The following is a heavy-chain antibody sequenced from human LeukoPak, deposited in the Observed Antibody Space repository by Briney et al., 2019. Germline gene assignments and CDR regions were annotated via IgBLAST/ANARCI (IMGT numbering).Heavy chain of an antibody. Sequence: SETLSLTCTVSGGSISSGDYYWSWIRQPPGKGLEWIGYIYYSVSTYYNPSLKSRVTISVDTSKNQFSLKLSSVTAADTAVYYCARLSGSYWAYFDYWGQGTLVTVSS. D-gene: IGHD1-26*01. CDR3: ARLSGSYWAYFDY. CDR2: IYYSVST. CDR1: GGSISSGDYY. J-gene: IGHJ4*02. V-gene: IGHV4-30-4*08.